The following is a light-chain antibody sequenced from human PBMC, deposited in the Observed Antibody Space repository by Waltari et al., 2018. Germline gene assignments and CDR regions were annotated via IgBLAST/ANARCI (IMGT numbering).Light chain of an antibody. J-gene: IGKJ4*01. CDR2: WAA. CDR1: QNVLYSPNSKNY. CDR3: QQCYSSPLT. V-gene: IGKV4-1*01. Sequence: DIVMTQSPDSLAGSLGERATIHCKSSQNVLYSPNSKNYLAWYQQKTGQPPKLLIYWAATRESGGPDRCSGSRSGTAFTLTISSLQPADVAVYYCQQCYSSPLTFGGGTKVEIK.